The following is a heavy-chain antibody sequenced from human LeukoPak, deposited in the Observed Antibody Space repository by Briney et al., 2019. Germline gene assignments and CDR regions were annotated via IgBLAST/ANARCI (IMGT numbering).Heavy chain of an antibody. Sequence: PSETLSLTCAVYGGSFSGYYWSWIRQPPGKGLEWIGEINHSGSTNYNPSLKSRVTISVDTSKNQFSLKLSSVTAADTAVYYCARAVGASPGNRFDPWGQGTLVTVSS. CDR1: GGSFSGYY. V-gene: IGHV4-34*01. D-gene: IGHD1-26*01. CDR2: INHSGST. J-gene: IGHJ5*02. CDR3: ARAVGASPGNRFDP.